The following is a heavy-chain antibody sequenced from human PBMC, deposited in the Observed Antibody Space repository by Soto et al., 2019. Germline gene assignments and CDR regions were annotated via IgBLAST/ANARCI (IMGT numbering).Heavy chain of an antibody. V-gene: IGHV4-61*01. CDR2: IYYSGST. D-gene: IGHD4-4*01. Sequence: QVQLQESGPGLVKPSETLSLTCTVSGGSVSSGSYYWSWIRQPPGKGLEWIGYIYYSGSTNSNPSLKSRVTISVDTSKNQFSLKLSSVTAADTAVYYCARDQGYSNPYLSWGQGTLVTVSS. CDR1: GGSVSSGSYY. J-gene: IGHJ4*02. CDR3: ARDQGYSNPYLS.